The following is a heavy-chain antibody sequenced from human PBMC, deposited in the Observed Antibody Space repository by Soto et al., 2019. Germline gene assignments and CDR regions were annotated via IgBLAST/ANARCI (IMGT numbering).Heavy chain of an antibody. CDR1: GGSISRYY. CDR2: IYYSGST. J-gene: IGHJ4*02. V-gene: IGHV4-59*08. D-gene: IGHD4-17*01. CDR3: ARRYGDYFDY. Sequence: QVQLQESGPGLVKPSETLSLPCTDSGGSISRYYWSWIRQPPGKGLEWIGHIYYSGSTNYNPSLKSRVTISVGTSKNQFSLKLSSVTAADTAVYYCARRYGDYFDYWGQGTLVTVSA.